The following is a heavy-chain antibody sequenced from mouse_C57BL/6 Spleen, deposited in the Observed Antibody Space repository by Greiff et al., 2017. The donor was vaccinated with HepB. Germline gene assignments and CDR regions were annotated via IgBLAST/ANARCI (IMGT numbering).Heavy chain of an antibody. V-gene: IGHV1-80*01. J-gene: IGHJ2*01. CDR1: GYAFSSYW. CDR2: IYPGDGDT. D-gene: IGHD3-2*02. CDR3: ARRGAQATYFDY. Sequence: QVQLQQSGAELVKPGASVKISCKASGYAFSSYWMNWVKQRPGKGLEWIGQIYPGDGDTNYNGKFKGKATLTADKSSSTAYMQLSSLTSEDSAVYFCARRGAQATYFDYWGQGTTLTVSS.